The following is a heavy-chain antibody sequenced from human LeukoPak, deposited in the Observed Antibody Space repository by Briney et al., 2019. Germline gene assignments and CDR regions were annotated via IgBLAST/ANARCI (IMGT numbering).Heavy chain of an antibody. J-gene: IGHJ6*03. CDR2: IYYSGST. D-gene: IGHD6-13*01. Sequence: SETLSLTCTVSGGSISSSSYYWGWIRQPPGKGLEWIGSIYYSGSTYYNPSLKSRVTISVDTSKNQFSLKLSSVTAADTAVYYCARGSLSAADDYYYYYYMDVWGKGTTVTVSS. CDR3: ARGSLSAADDYYYYYYMDV. V-gene: IGHV4-39*07. CDR1: GGSISSSSYY.